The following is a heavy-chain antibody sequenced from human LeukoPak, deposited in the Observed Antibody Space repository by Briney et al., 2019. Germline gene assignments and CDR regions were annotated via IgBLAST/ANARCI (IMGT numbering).Heavy chain of an antibody. J-gene: IGHJ4*02. CDR3: ARELKVGNTGYYFDY. V-gene: IGHV4-59*01. CDR1: GGSINSYY. D-gene: IGHD2/OR15-2a*01. Sequence: SETLSLTCTVSGGSINSYYWSWIRQPPGKGLEWIGYFYYSGSTNYNPSLKSRVTISVDTSKNQFSLELSSVTAADTAVYYCARELKVGNTGYYFDYWGQGALVTVSS. CDR2: FYYSGST.